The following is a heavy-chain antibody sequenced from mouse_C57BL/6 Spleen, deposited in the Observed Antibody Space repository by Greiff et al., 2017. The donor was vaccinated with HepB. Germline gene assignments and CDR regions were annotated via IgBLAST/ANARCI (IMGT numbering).Heavy chain of an antibody. Sequence: QVQLQQSGAELVRPGTSVKVSCKASGYAFTNYLIEWVKQRPGQGLEWIGVINPGSGGTNYTEKFKGKATLTADKSSSTAYMQLSSLTSEDSAVYFWAREGKAYWGQGTLVTVSA. CDR3: AREGKAY. CDR2: INPGSGGT. V-gene: IGHV1-54*01. J-gene: IGHJ3*01. CDR1: GYAFTNYL.